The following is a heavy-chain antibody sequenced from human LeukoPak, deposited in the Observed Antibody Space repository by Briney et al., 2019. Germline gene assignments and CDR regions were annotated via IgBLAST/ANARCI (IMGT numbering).Heavy chain of an antibody. Sequence: ASVKVSCKASGYTFTTHGVAWVRQAAGQGLEWMGWTSAHNGNTNYAQSLQGRVTMTTDTSTNTAYMELRSLRSDDTAVYYCARDGYFDLWGRGTLVTVSS. V-gene: IGHV1-18*01. CDR1: GYTFTTHG. CDR3: ARDGYFDL. CDR2: TSAHNGNT. J-gene: IGHJ2*01.